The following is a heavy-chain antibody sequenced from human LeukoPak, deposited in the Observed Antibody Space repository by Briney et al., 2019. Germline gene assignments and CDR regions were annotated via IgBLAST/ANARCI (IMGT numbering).Heavy chain of an antibody. Sequence: SETLSLTCSVSGVSISDYHWIWIRQPPAKGLEWMGYFSYSGSTRYNPSLKSRVSMSVDTSKNQFSLRLNSVAAADTAVYYCARMYSGTSYYFDFWGQGTLVTVSS. D-gene: IGHD1-26*01. CDR1: GVSISDYH. CDR2: FSYSGST. CDR3: ARMYSGTSYYFDF. V-gene: IGHV4-59*01. J-gene: IGHJ4*02.